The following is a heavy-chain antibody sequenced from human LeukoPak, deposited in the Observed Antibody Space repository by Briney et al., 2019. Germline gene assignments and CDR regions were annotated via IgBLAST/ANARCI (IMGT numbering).Heavy chain of an antibody. Sequence: SETLSLTCAVYGGSFSGYYWSWIRQPPGKGLEWIGEINHSGSTNYNPSLKSRVTISVDTSKNQFPLKLSSVTAADTAVYYCARVGVSKWLVFNWFDPWGQGTLVTVSS. CDR3: ARVGVSKWLVFNWFDP. CDR2: INHSGST. J-gene: IGHJ5*02. CDR1: GGSFSGYY. D-gene: IGHD6-19*01. V-gene: IGHV4-34*01.